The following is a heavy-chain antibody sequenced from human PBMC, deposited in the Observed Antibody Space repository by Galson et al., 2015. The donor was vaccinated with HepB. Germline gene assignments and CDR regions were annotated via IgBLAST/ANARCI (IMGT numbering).Heavy chain of an antibody. CDR2: ISYDGSNX. J-gene: IGHJ4*02. CDR3: AKDPYLYSALAGTMAGFDY. Sequence: SLRLXCAASGFTFSNYGMHWVRQAPGKGLEWVAVISYDGSNXXYADSVKGXFTISRDNSKNTLYLQMNSLRAEDTALYYCAKDPYLYSALAGTMAGFDYWGQGTLVTVSS. CDR1: GFTFSNYG. V-gene: IGHV3-30*18. D-gene: IGHD6-19*01.